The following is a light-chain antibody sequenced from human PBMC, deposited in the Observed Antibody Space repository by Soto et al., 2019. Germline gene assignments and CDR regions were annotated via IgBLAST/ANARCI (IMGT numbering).Light chain of an antibody. CDR1: QSVSSNH. Sequence: IVLTQSPGTLSLSPGEIATLYYRPSQSVSSNHLAWYQQKPGQAPRLIIYGGSSRATGIPVRFSGSGSGTDCTLTISRLEPEDVSVYYCHHYGSSPLTFGQGTRLEIK. CDR2: GGS. CDR3: HHYGSSPLT. J-gene: IGKJ5*01. V-gene: IGKV3-20*01.